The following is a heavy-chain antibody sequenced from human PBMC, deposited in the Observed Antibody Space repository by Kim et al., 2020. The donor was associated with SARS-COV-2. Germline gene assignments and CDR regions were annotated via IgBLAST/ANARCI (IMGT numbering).Heavy chain of an antibody. Sequence: ASVKVSCKASGYTFTGYYMHWVRQAPGQGLEWMGWINPNSGGTNYAQKFQGRVTMTRDTSISTAYMELSRLRSDDTAVYYCARDGGILGIAVAGTYAFDIWGQGTMVTVSS. CDR3: ARDGGILGIAVAGTYAFDI. V-gene: IGHV1-2*02. J-gene: IGHJ3*02. CDR1: GYTFTGYY. CDR2: INPNSGGT. D-gene: IGHD6-19*01.